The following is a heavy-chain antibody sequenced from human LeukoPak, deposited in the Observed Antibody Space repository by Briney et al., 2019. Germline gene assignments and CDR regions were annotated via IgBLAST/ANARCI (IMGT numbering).Heavy chain of an antibody. CDR3: ARDSPVLLWFGEFPDAFDI. D-gene: IGHD3-10*01. J-gene: IGHJ3*02. CDR2: ISYDGSNK. Sequence: GRSLRLSCAASGFTFSSYGMHWVRQAPGKGLEWVAVISYDGSNKYYADSVKGRFTISRDNSKNTLYLQMNSLRAEDTAVYYCARDSPVLLWFGEFPDAFDIWGQGTMVTVSS. CDR1: GFTFSSYG. V-gene: IGHV3-30*03.